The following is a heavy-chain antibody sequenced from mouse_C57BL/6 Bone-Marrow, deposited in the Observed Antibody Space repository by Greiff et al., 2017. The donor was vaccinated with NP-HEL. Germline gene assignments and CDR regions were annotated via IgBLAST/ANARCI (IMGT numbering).Heavy chain of an antibody. CDR2: INPGSGGT. CDR3: ARHGYGSTAWFAY. V-gene: IGHV1-54*01. D-gene: IGHD1-1*01. Sequence: QVQLQQSGAELVRPGTSVKVSCKASGYAFTNYLIEWVKQRPGQGLEWIGVINPGSGGTNYNEKFKGKATLTADKSSSTAYMQLSSLTFEDSAVYFCARHGYGSTAWFAYWGQGTLVTVSA. CDR1: GYAFTNYL. J-gene: IGHJ3*01.